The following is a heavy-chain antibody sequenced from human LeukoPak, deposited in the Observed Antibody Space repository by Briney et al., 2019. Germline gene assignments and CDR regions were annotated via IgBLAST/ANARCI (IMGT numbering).Heavy chain of an antibody. Sequence: PGGSLRLSCVTSGFRFNDYTMSWVRQAPGKGLEWVSAISGSGGSTYYADSVKGRFTISRDNSKNTLYLQMNSLRAEDTAVYYCAKVSKEKQADYWGQGTLVTVSS. V-gene: IGHV3-23*01. D-gene: IGHD1/OR15-1a*01. CDR2: ISGSGGST. J-gene: IGHJ4*02. CDR3: AKVSKEKQADY. CDR1: GFRFNDYT.